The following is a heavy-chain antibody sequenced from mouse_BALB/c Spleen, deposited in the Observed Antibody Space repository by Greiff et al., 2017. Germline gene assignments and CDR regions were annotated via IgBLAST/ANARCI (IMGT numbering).Heavy chain of an antibody. CDR1: GYTFTSYW. CDR3: ARSRAMDY. J-gene: IGHJ4*01. Sequence: VQLVESGAELAKPGASVKMSCKASGYTFTSYWMHWVKQRPGQGLEWIGYINPSTGYTEYNQKFKDKATLTADKSSSTAYMQLSSLTSEDSAVYYCARSRAMDYWGQGTSVTVSS. V-gene: IGHV1-7*01. CDR2: INPSTGYT.